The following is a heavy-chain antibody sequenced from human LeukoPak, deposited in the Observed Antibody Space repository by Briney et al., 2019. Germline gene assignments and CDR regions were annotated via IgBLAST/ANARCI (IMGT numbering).Heavy chain of an antibody. CDR2: INWSGGST. CDR1: GFAFDEHG. CDR3: ARAPITSPFYFDY. D-gene: IGHD2-2*01. Sequence: GGSLRPSCTASGFAFDEHGMSWVRQVPGKGLEWVSGINWSGGSTGYADPLRGRFTISRDNARNSLYLQMDSLRAEDTALYYCARAPITSPFYFDYWGQGTLVTVSS. J-gene: IGHJ4*02. V-gene: IGHV3-20*04.